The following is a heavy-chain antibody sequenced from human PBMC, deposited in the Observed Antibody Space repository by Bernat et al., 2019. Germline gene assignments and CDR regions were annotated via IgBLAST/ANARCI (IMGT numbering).Heavy chain of an antibody. D-gene: IGHD5-24*01. Sequence: QVQLVQSGAEVKKPGASVKVSCKASGYTFTSYYMHWVRQAPGQGLEWMGIINPSGGSTSYAQKFQGRVTMTRDTSTSTVYMELSSLRSEDTAVYYCARDQERRDGYNYWYYFDYWGQGTLVTVSS. J-gene: IGHJ4*02. CDR1: GYTFTSYY. V-gene: IGHV1-46*01. CDR2: INPSGGST. CDR3: ARDQERRDGYNYWYYFDY.